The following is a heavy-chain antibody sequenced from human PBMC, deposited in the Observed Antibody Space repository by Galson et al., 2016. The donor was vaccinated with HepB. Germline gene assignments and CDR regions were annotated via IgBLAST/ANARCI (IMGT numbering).Heavy chain of an antibody. Sequence: SLRLSCAASGLTFSSYGMHWVRQAPGKGLEWMASLSYGGINQYYADSAKGRFTISRDNANVSLHLEMNSLRAEDTAVYYCARRFPRYDILTDDYYYYLDVWGKGTTVTVSS. CDR1: GLTFSSYG. J-gene: IGHJ6*03. CDR3: ARRFPRYDILTDDYYYYLDV. V-gene: IGHV3-30*03. CDR2: LSYGGINQ. D-gene: IGHD3-9*01.